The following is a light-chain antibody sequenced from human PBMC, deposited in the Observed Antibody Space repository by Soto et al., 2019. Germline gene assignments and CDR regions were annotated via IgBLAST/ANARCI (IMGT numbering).Light chain of an antibody. CDR3: CSYAGTYTWV. J-gene: IGLJ3*02. CDR1: SSDVGSYNL. CDR2: DVS. V-gene: IGLV2-11*01. Sequence: QSALTQPRSVSGSPGQSVTISCTGTSSDVGSYNLVSWYQQHPGKASKLMIYDVSKRPSGVSDRFSGSKSGNTASLTISGLQAEDEADYHCCSYAGTYTWVFGGGTKVTVL.